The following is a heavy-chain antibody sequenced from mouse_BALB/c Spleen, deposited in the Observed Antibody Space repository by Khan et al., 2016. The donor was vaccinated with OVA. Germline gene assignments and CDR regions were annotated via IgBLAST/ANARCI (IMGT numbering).Heavy chain of an antibody. CDR2: INTGGAYT. CDR3: ARLAYYYNSEGFAY. J-gene: IGHJ3*01. Sequence: EVELVESGGDFVRPGGSLKLSCAASGFTFSTYDMSWVRQTPDKRLEWVTTINTGGAYTYYPDSVKGRFTISRDNAKNTLYLQLSSLKSEDTAIYYCARLAYYYNSEGFAYWGQGTLVTVSA. CDR1: GFTFSTYD. D-gene: IGHD1-1*01. V-gene: IGHV5-6*01.